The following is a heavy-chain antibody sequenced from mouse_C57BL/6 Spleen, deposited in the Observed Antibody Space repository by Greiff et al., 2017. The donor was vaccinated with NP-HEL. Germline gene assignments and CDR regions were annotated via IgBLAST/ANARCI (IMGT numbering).Heavy chain of an antibody. Sequence: LQQSGAELVRPGSSVKLSCKDSYFAFMASAMHWVKQRPGHGLEWIGSFTMYSDATESSENFKGKATLTANTSSSTAYMELSSLTSEDSAVYYCATSSGSSLYAMDYWGQGTSVTVSS. V-gene: IGHV1-49*01. CDR2: FTMYSDAT. D-gene: IGHD1-1*01. CDR3: ATSSGSSLYAMDY. J-gene: IGHJ4*01. CDR1: YFAFMASA.